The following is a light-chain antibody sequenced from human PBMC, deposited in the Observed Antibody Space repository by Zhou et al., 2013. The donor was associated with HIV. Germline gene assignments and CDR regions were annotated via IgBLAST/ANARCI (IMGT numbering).Light chain of an antibody. V-gene: IGKV1-39*01. CDR1: QHISRY. J-gene: IGKJ1*01. Sequence: DIQMTQSPPYLSASVGDRVTITCRASQHISRYLAWYQQRPGKAPRLLIYGASSLESGVPSRFSGSGSGTDFTLTINDLQPEDFATYYCHRSFNARFGLGTKVE. CDR3: HRSFNAR. CDR2: GAS.